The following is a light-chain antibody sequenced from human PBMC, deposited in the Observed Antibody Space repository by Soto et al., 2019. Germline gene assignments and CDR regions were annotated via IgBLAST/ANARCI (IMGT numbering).Light chain of an antibody. CDR3: QQYKSFPYT. J-gene: IGKJ2*01. CDR2: DAS. Sequence: DIQLNQSPSSLSASVGDRVTITCRASQGINNYLAWFQQKPGKGPKYLIYDASSLQSGVPSKFSGSGSGTDFTLPISSLQPEDFATYDCQQYKSFPYTFGQGTKLEIK. V-gene: IGKV1-16*02. CDR1: QGINNY.